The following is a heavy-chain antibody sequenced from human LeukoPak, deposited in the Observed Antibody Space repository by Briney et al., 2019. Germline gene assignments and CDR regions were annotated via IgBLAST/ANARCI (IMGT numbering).Heavy chain of an antibody. J-gene: IGHJ5*02. Sequence: ASVKVSCKASGYTFTSYDINWVRQATGQGLEWMGWMNPNSGNTGYAQKFQGRVTITRNTSISTAYMELSSLRSEDTAVYYCATETSGSYRRWFDPWGQGTLVTVSS. CDR1: GYTFTSYD. CDR3: ATETSGSYRRWFDP. CDR2: MNPNSGNT. V-gene: IGHV1-8*03. D-gene: IGHD1-26*01.